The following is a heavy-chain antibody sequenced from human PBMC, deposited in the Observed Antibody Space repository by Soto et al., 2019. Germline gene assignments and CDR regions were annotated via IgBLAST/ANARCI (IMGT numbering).Heavy chain of an antibody. J-gene: IGHJ4*02. V-gene: IGHV3-30*18. CDR2: ISYDGSNK. CDR3: AKGVTWELLRLDY. D-gene: IGHD1-26*01. Sequence: QVQLVESGGGVVQPGRSLRLSCAASGFTFSSYGMHWVRQAPGKGLEGVAVISYDGSNKYYADSVKGRFTISRDNSKNTLYLPMNRLRAEDTAVYYCAKGVTWELLRLDYWGQGTLVTVSS. CDR1: GFTFSSYG.